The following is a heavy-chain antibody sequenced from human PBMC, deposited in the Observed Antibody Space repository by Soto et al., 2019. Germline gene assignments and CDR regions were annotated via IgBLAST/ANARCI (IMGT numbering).Heavy chain of an antibody. CDR1: GYSFTSYW. D-gene: IGHD6-19*01. Sequence: GESLKISCKGSGYSFTSYWIGWVRQMPGKGLEWMGIIYPGDSDTRYSPSFQGQVTISADKSISTAYLQWSSLKASDTAMYYCARHAIAVAGRGWFDPWGQGTLVTVSS. CDR2: IYPGDSDT. V-gene: IGHV5-51*01. CDR3: ARHAIAVAGRGWFDP. J-gene: IGHJ5*02.